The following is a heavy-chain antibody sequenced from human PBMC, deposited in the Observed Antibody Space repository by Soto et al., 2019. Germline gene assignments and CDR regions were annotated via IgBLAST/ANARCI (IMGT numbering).Heavy chain of an antibody. CDR1: VGSMSSYY. CDR2: IYYSGST. CDR3: AKGVTTNQRVYYYYYYMDV. Sequence: AETLSRTGTGSVGSMSSYYWSWIRQPPGKGLEWIGDIYYSGSTNYNPSLKSRVTISVDTSKNQFSLKLSSVTAADTAVYYCAKGVTTNQRVYYYYYYMDVWGKGTTVTVSS. D-gene: IGHD4-17*01. V-gene: IGHV4-59*12. J-gene: IGHJ6*03.